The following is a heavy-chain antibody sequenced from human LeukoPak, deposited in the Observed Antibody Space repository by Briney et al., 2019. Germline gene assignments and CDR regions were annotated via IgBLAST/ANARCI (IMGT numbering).Heavy chain of an antibody. D-gene: IGHD2-8*01. Sequence: SETLSPTCTVSGYSISSGYYWGWIRQPPGKGLEWIGSIYHSGSTYYNPSLKSRVTISVDTSKNQFSLKLSSVTAADTAVYYCARQGCTNGVCYVADYWGQGTLVTVSS. CDR1: GYSISSGYY. J-gene: IGHJ4*02. CDR3: ARQGCTNGVCYVADY. V-gene: IGHV4-38-2*02. CDR2: IYHSGST.